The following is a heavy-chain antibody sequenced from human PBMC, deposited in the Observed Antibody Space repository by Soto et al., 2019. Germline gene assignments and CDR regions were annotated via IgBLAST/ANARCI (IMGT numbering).Heavy chain of an antibody. CDR2: INGNGGNT. Sequence: PVGSLRLSCAASGFTFSSYGMSWVRQAPGKGLEWVSSINGNGGNTYYADSVRGRFTISRDNSKNTLYLQMNSLRAEDTAVYYCAKRDTSGSYYFDYWARGTLVTVSS. CDR1: GFTFSSYG. J-gene: IGHJ4*02. D-gene: IGHD6-19*01. V-gene: IGHV3-23*01. CDR3: AKRDTSGSYYFDY.